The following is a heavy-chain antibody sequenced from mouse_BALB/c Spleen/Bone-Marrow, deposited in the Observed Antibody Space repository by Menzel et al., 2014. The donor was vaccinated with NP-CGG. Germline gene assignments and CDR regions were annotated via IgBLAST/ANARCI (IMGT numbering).Heavy chain of an antibody. V-gene: IGHV1-22*01. D-gene: IGHD2-2*01. CDR3: ARRIPYGYAMDY. CDR2: INPNNGGT. Sequence: VQLQQSGPELVKPGASVKISCMTSGYTFTEYTMHWVKQSHGKSLEWIGTINPNNGGTSYNQKFKGKATLTVDKSSSTAYMELRSLTSEGSAVYYCARRIPYGYAMDYWGQGTSVTVSS. CDR1: GYTFTEYT. J-gene: IGHJ4*01.